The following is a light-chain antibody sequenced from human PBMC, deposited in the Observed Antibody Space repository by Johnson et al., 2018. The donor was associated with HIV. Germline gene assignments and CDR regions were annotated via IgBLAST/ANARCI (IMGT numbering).Light chain of an antibody. V-gene: IGLV1-51*02. CDR2: ENN. CDR3: GTWHSSLSSGFYV. Sequence: QSVLTQPPSVSAAPGQKVTISCSGSSSNIGNNYVSWYQQFPGTAPKLLIYENNKRPSGIPDRFSGSKSGTSATLGITGLQSGDEADYYCGTWHSSLSSGFYVFGAGTKVTVL. CDR1: SSNIGNNY. J-gene: IGLJ1*01.